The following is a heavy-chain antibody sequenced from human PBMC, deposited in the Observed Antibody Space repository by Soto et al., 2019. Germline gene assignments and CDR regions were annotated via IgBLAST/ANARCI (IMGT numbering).Heavy chain of an antibody. D-gene: IGHD1-7*01. CDR3: ATNYAGDFDY. V-gene: IGHV4-31*03. J-gene: IGHJ4*02. CDR1: GGSISSGGYY. Sequence: ASETLSLTCTVSGGSISSGGYYWSWIRQHPGKGLEWIGYIYYSGSIYYNPSLKSRVTISVDTSKNQFSLKLSSVTAADTAVYYCATNYAGDFDYWGQGTLVTVSS. CDR2: IYYSGSI.